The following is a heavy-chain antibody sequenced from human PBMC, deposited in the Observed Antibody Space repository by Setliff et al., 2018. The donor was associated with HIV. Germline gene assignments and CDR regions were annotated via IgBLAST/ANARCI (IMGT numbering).Heavy chain of an antibody. CDR1: GVTFNYSF. D-gene: IGHD1-26*01. J-gene: IGHJ4*02. Sequence: SVKVSCKASGVTFNYSFITWVRQAPGQGLEWMGGVVPTIHEATYAQKFQGRVTITADESATTVYMEMSGLTSEDTAVYYCARSLPQRSYFDYWGQGTLVTVSS. CDR2: VVPTIHEA. V-gene: IGHV1-69*13. CDR3: ARSLPQRSYFDY.